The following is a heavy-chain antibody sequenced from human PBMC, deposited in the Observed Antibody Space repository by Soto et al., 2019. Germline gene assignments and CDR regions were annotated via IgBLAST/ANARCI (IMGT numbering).Heavy chain of an antibody. J-gene: IGHJ5*02. Sequence: QVTLKESGPVLVKPTETLTLTCTVSGFSLSNARMGVSWIRQPPGKALEWLAHIFSKDEKSYSTTLKSRLTIPKDTSKSQVVLTMTNMDPVDTATYSCARILAQQLDHWFDPWGQGTLVTVSS. CDR3: ARILAQQLDHWFDP. D-gene: IGHD6-13*01. CDR1: GFSLSNARMG. V-gene: IGHV2-26*01. CDR2: IFSKDEK.